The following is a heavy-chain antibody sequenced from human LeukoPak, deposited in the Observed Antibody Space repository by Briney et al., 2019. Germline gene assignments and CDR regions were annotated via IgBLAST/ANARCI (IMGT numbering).Heavy chain of an antibody. J-gene: IGHJ4*02. V-gene: IGHV3-23*01. CDR1: GFTFSSYA. D-gene: IGHD3-16*02. Sequence: PGGSLRLSCAASGFTFSSYAMSWVRQAPGKGLEWVSAISGSGGSTYYADSVKGRFTISRGNSKNTLYLQMNSLRAEDTAVYYCAKALYVWGSYRNSYYFDYWGQGTLVTVSS. CDR3: AKALYVWGSYRNSYYFDY. CDR2: ISGSGGST.